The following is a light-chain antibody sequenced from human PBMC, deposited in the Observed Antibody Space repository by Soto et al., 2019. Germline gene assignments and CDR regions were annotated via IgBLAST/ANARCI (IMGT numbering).Light chain of an antibody. CDR3: QQRSNWPPTWT. CDR1: QSVSSY. Sequence: ESVLTQSPGTLSLSPVSRATLSCRVRQSVSSYLAWYQQKPGQAPRLLIYDASNRATGIPARFSGSGSGTDFTLTISSLEPEDFAVYYCQQRSNWPPTWTFGQGTKVDIK. CDR2: DAS. V-gene: IGKV3-11*01. J-gene: IGKJ1*01.